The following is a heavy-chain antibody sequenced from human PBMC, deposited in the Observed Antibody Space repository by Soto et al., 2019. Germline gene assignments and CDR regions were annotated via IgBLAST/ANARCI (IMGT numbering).Heavy chain of an antibody. CDR2: VWYDGSNG. J-gene: IGHJ6*02. CDR1: GFIFSNFG. D-gene: IGHD6-6*01. Sequence: QPGGSLRLSCTASGFIFSNFGMHWVRQAPGKGLEWVAGVWYDGSNGVSAESVKGRFTISRDNSKNTLYLQMTSLRAEDTAVYYCARDPRTARASAMDVWGQGTTVTVS. CDR3: ARDPRTARASAMDV. V-gene: IGHV3-33*01.